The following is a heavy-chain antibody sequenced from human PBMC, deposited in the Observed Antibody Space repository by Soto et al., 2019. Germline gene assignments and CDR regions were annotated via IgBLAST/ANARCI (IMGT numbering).Heavy chain of an antibody. CDR1: GFTFSSYW. Sequence: EVQLVESGGGLVQPGGSLRLSCAASGFTFSSYWMTWVRQAPGKGLEWVANIKQDGSDKYYVNSVKGRFTISRDNAKDSLQLQINSLSAEDTAVYYCVRSRYGGCSDCWGQVTLVTVSS. J-gene: IGHJ4*02. V-gene: IGHV3-7*04. CDR2: IKQDGSDK. CDR3: VRSRYGGCSDC. D-gene: IGHD2-15*01.